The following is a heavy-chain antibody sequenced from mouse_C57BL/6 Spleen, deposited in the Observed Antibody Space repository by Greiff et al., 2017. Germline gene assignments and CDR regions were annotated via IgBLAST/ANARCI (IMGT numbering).Heavy chain of an antibody. CDR2: ISYDGSN. D-gene: IGHD2-4*01. V-gene: IGHV3-6*01. J-gene: IGHJ2*01. CDR1: GYSITSGYY. CDR3: ARENDYDVYFDY. Sequence: EVQLQESGPGLVKPSQSLSLTCSVTGYSITSGYYWNWIRQFPGNKLEWMGYISYDGSNNYNPYLKNRISITRDTSKNQFFLKLNSVTTEDTATYYCARENDYDVYFDYWGQGTTLTVSS.